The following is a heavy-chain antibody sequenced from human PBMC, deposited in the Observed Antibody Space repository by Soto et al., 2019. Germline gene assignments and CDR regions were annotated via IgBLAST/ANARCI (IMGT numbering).Heavy chain of an antibody. J-gene: IGHJ4*02. CDR2: ISYVGINQ. V-gene: IGHV3-30-3*01. CDR1: GLTFNTSA. CDR3: AREVKGKDATEH. Sequence: QVHLVESGGGVVQPGRSLRLSCAASGLTFNTSAMHWVRQAPGKGLEWVAVISYVGINQYYADSVRGRFTVSRDKTENTVYLQMNSLSVEDTAIYYCAREVKGKDATEHLGQGTLVTVSS. D-gene: IGHD2-21*01.